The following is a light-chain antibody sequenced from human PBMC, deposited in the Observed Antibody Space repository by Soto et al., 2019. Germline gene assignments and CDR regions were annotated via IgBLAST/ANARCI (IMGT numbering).Light chain of an antibody. CDR2: LNSDGSH. CDR3: QTWGTCPWV. V-gene: IGLV4-69*01. Sequence: QTVVTQSPSASASLGASVKLTCTLSSGHSSYAIAWHQQQPEKGPRYLMKLNSDGSHSKGDGIPDRFSGSSSGAERYLTISSLQSEDEADYYCQTWGTCPWVFGGGTQLTVL. CDR1: SGHSSYA. J-gene: IGLJ3*02.